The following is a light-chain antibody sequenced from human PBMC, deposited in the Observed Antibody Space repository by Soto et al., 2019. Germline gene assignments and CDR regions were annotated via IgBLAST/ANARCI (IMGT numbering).Light chain of an antibody. CDR3: QHYNSYSEA. CDR1: QSVGTW. J-gene: IGKJ1*01. Sequence: DIQMTQSPSTLSASVGDRVTITCRASQSVGTWVAWYQQKPGKAPKLLIYKASTLKSGVPSRFSGSGSGTEFTLTISSLQPDDFATYYCQHYNSYSEAFGQGTKVDI. V-gene: IGKV1-5*03. CDR2: KAS.